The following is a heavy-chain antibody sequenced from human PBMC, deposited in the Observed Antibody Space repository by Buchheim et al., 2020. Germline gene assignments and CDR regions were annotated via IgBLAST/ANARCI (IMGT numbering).Heavy chain of an antibody. V-gene: IGHV4-59*01. CDR2: IYYSGST. D-gene: IGHD3-22*01. CDR1: GGSISSYY. Sequence: QVQLQESGPGLVKPSETLSLTCTVSGGSISSYYWSWIRQPPGKGLEWIGYIYYSGSTNYNPSLKSRVTISVDTSKNQFSLKLSSVTAADTAVYYCARVKVVGGYYYDSSGYYLFDYWGQGTL. J-gene: IGHJ4*02. CDR3: ARVKVVGGYYYDSSGYYLFDY.